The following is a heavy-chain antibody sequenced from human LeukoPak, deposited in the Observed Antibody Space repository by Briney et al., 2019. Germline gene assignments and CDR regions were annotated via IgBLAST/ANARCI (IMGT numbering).Heavy chain of an antibody. Sequence: GGSLRLSCAASGFTVTSNFMSWVRQAPGKGLEWVSVIHSGGTTYYADSVKGRFTISRDISKNALYLQMNSLRGDDTAVYYCAGSAVTNLDSWGQGNLVTVSS. CDR2: IHSGGTT. J-gene: IGHJ4*02. CDR3: AGSAVTNLDS. V-gene: IGHV3-66*01. CDR1: GFTVTSNF. D-gene: IGHD4-23*01.